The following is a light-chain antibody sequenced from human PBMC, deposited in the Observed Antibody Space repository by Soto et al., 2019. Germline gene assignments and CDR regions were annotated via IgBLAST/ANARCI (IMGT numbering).Light chain of an antibody. CDR3: KERTKGRPHV. CDR2: DAS. J-gene: IGKJ4*01. V-gene: IGKV3-11*01. CDR1: QSVGTY. Sequence: VLAESPGTLSLSPVEGATLSCSASQSVGTYLAWYQQKPGQAPRLLIYDASNRATGVPARFSGSGSGTDFTLTISSLEPEDFAVYYCKERTKGRPHVFGGGTKVDIK.